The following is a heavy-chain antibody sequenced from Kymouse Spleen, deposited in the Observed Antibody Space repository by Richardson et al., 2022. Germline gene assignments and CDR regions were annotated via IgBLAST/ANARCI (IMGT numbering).Heavy chain of an antibody. CDR3: ARDPVGATGGYYYYYGMDV. CDR2: IYYSGST. CDR1: GGSVSSGSYY. Sequence: QVQLQESGPGLVKPSETLSLTCTVSGGSVSSGSYYWSWIRQPPGKGLEWIGYIYYSGSTNYNPSLKSRVTISVDTSKNQFSLKLSSVTAADTAVYYCARDPVGATGGYYYYYGMDVWGQGTTVTVSS. V-gene: IGHV4-61*01. J-gene: IGHJ6*02. D-gene: IGHD1-26*01.